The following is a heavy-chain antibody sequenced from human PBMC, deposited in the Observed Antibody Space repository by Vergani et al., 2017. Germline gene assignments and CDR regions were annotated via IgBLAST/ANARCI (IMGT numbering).Heavy chain of an antibody. Sequence: EVQLLESGGNLVQPGGSLRLSCAASGFTFSSYAMSWVRQAPGKGLEWVSAISGSGGSTYYADSVKGRFTISRDNSKNTLYLQMNSLRVEDTAVYYCARAYGRYDWFDYWGRRTLVTVSS. CDR1: GFTFSSYA. CDR2: ISGSGGST. V-gene: IGHV3-23*01. J-gene: IGHJ4*01. CDR3: ARAYGRYDWFDY. D-gene: IGHD1-20*01.